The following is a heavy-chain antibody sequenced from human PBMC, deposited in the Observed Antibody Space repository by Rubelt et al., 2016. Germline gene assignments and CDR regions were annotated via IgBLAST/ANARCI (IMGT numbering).Heavy chain of an antibody. V-gene: IGHV4-59*08. D-gene: IGHD1-26*01. CDR1: GGSMKSFY. CDR2: IYSSGTA. CDR3: ARHPRDGNYYGFLTS. J-gene: IGHJ4*02. Sequence: QVQLQESGPGLVKPSGTLSLTCSVSGGSMKSFYWSWIRQPPGKGLEWIGFIYSSGTASYNPSLRNRVTLSIDTSENQFSRRRRSVTAAETAVFYCARHPRDGNYYGFLTSWGQGTLVTVAS.